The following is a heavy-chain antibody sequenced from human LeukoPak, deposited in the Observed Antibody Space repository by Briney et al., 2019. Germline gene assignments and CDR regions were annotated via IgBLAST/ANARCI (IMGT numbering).Heavy chain of an antibody. J-gene: IGHJ4*02. D-gene: IGHD3-22*01. CDR3: ARNFYYYDSSGYYHYFDY. V-gene: IGHV4-30-2*06. CDR2: IYHSGST. CDR1: GGSIISGGYS. Sequence: MASETLSLTCAVSGGSIISGGYSWSWIRQSPGKGLEWIGYIYHSGSTYYNPSLKSRVTISVDRSKDQFSLKLSSVTAADTAVYYCARNFYYYDSSGYYHYFDYWGQGTLVTVSS.